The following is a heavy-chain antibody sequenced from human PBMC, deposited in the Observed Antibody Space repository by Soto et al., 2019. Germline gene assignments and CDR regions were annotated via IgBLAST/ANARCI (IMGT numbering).Heavy chain of an antibody. J-gene: IGHJ6*03. CDR1: GGSFSGYY. D-gene: IGHD3-10*01. CDR3: ARGLTMVRGVIITRYYYMDV. Sequence: SETLSLTCAVYGGSFSGYYWSWIRQPPGKGLGWIGEINHSGSTNCNPSLKSRVTISVDTSKNQFSLKLSSVTAADTAVYYCARGLTMVRGVIITRYYYMDVWGQGTMVTVSS. CDR2: INHSGST. V-gene: IGHV4-34*01.